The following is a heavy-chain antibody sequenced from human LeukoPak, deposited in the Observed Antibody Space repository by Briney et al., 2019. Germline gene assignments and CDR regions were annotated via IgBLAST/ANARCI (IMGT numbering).Heavy chain of an antibody. Sequence: GGSLRLSCAVSGITLSNYGMSWVRQAPGKGLEWLAGISDSGGRTHYADSVRGRFTISRDNLKNTLYLQMNSLRAEETAVYFCAKRGLVIRVILGGFHKEAYYFDSWGQGALVTVSS. CDR1: GITLSNYG. CDR2: ISDSGGRT. CDR3: AKRGLVIRVILGGFHKEAYYFDS. J-gene: IGHJ4*02. V-gene: IGHV3-23*01. D-gene: IGHD3-22*01.